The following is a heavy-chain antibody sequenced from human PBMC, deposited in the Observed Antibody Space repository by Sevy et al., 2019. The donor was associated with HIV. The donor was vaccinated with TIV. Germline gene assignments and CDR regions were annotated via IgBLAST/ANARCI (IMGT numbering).Heavy chain of an antibody. CDR1: GFTFSSYG. CDR2: RWYDGSNK. Sequence: GGSLRLSCAASGFTFSSYGMHWVRRAPGKGLEWVADRWYDGSNKDYADSVKGRFTISRDNSKNTLYLQMNSLRAEDTAVYYCARDRRAVAGYFDYWGQGTLVTVSS. D-gene: IGHD6-19*01. CDR3: ARDRRAVAGYFDY. J-gene: IGHJ4*02. V-gene: IGHV3-33*01.